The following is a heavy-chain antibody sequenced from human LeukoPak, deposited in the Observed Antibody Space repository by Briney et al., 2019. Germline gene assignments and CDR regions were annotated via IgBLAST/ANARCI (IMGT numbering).Heavy chain of an antibody. CDR1: GYTFTGYY. CDR3: ASETLGYCSGGSCYFEEYNWFDP. V-gene: IGHV1-2*02. D-gene: IGHD2-15*01. CDR2: INPNSGGT. J-gene: IGHJ5*02. Sequence: GASVKVSCKASGYTFTGYYMHWVRQAPGQGLEWMGWINPNSGGTNYAQKFQGRVTMTRDTSISTAYMELSRLRSDDTAVYYCASETLGYCSGGSCYFEEYNWFDPWGQGTLVTVSA.